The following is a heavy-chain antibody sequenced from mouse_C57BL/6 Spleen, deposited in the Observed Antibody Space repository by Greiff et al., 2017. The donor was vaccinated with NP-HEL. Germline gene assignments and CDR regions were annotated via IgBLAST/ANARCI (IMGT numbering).Heavy chain of an antibody. CDR1: GFTFSSYG. CDR2: ISSGGSYT. CDR3: ARHVYDYDGRGAWFAY. Sequence: EVKLMESGGDLVKPGGSLKLSCAASGFTFSSYGMSWVRQTPDKRLEWVATISSGGSYTYYPDSVKGRFTISRDNAKNTLYLQMSSLKSEDTAMYYCARHVYDYDGRGAWFAYWGQGTLVTVSA. D-gene: IGHD2-4*01. J-gene: IGHJ3*01. V-gene: IGHV5-6*01.